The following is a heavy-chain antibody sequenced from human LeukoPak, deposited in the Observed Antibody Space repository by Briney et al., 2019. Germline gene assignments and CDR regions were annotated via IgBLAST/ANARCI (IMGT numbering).Heavy chain of an antibody. CDR3: ARDLVGWYEDYFDY. CDR1: GFTFSSYW. Sequence: GGSLRLSCAASGFTFSSYWMSWVRQAPGKGLEWVANIKQDGSEKYYVDSVKGRFTISRDNAKNSLYLQMNSLSAEDTAVYYCARDLVGWYEDYFDYWGQGTLVTVSS. J-gene: IGHJ4*02. V-gene: IGHV3-7*01. CDR2: IKQDGSEK. D-gene: IGHD6-19*01.